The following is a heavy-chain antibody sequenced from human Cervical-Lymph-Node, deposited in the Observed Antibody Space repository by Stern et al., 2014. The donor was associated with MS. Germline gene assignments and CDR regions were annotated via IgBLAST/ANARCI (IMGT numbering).Heavy chain of an antibody. V-gene: IGHV1-69*06. CDR3: VLPSKVTTAAFDV. CDR1: GGTFTSFS. J-gene: IGHJ3*01. CDR2: IIPIFDTP. Sequence: VQLVESGAEVKKPGSSVNVSCKASGGTFTSFSINWVRQVPGQRLEWMGGIIPIFDTPNIAQKFQGRVPITADSSTSTVYMALNSLRSDDTAVYYCVLPSKVTTAAFDVWGRGTMVTVSS. D-gene: IGHD4-17*01.